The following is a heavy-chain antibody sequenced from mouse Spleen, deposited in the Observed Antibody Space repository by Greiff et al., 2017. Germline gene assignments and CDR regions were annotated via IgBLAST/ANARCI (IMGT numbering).Heavy chain of an antibody. CDR2: IWSDGST. CDR1: GFSLTSYG. Sequence: VKLMESGPGLVAPSQSLSITCTVSGFSLTSYGVHWVRQPPGKGLEWLVVIWSDGSTTYNSALKSRLSISKDNSKSQVFLKMNSLQTDDTAMYYCARQEYGNYFYAMDYWGQGTSVTVSS. V-gene: IGHV2-6-1*01. CDR3: ARQEYGNYFYAMDY. D-gene: IGHD2-10*02. J-gene: IGHJ4*01.